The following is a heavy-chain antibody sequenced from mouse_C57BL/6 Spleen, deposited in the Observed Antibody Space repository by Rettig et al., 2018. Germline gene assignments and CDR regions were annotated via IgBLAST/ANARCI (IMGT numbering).Heavy chain of an antibody. Sequence: QIQLVQSGPELKKPGETVKISCKASGYTFTTAGVQWVRKMPGEGFKWIGWISTYSGEPKYAEDFKGRFAFSLETSASTAYLQISNLKNEDTATYFCAREWGYGNHEDFDYWGQGTTLTVSS. CDR2: ISTYSGEP. CDR3: AREWGYGNHEDFDY. V-gene: IGHV9-4*01. D-gene: IGHD2-1*01. CDR1: GYTFTTAG. J-gene: IGHJ2*01.